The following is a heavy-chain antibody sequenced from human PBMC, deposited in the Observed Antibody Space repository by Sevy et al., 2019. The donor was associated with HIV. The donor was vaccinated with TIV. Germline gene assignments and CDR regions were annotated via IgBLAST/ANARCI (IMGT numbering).Heavy chain of an antibody. D-gene: IGHD1-1*01. J-gene: IGHJ4*02. V-gene: IGHV3-23*01. CDR3: ARNPPSVTAYFDY. Sequence: GGSLRLSCGASEFNFSAHALSWVRHAPGKGLEWVSDISGSGKTTYYADSVKGRFTISRDNSKNTLYLQMNSLRHEDTAVYYCARNPPSVTAYFDYWGQGTLVTVSS. CDR1: EFNFSAHA. CDR2: ISGSGKTT.